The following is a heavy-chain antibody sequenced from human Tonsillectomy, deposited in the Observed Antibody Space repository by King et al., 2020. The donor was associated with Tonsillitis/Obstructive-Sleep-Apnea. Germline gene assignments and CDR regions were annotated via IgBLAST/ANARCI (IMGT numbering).Heavy chain of an antibody. CDR2: ISYDGSNK. D-gene: IGHD1-26*01. J-gene: IGHJ4*02. Sequence: VQLVESGGGVVQPGRSLRLSCAASGFTFSSYCMHWVRQAPGKGLEWVAVISYDGSNKYYADSVKGRFTISRDNSKNTLDLQMNSLRAEDTAVYYCAKAYWELLRGWYFDYWGQGTLVTVSS. CDR1: GFTFSSYC. CDR3: AKAYWELLRGWYFDY. V-gene: IGHV3-30*18.